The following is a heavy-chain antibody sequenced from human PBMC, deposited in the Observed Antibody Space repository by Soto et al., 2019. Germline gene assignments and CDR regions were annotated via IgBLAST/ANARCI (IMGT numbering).Heavy chain of an antibody. CDR2: IYYSGST. CDR3: ARGGAVAP. CDR1: GGSISSSSYY. V-gene: IGHV4-39*01. D-gene: IGHD6-19*01. Sequence: SETLSLTCTVSGGSISSSSYYWGWIRQPPGKGLEWIGSIYYSGSTYYNPSLKSRVTISVDTSKNQFSLKLSSVTAADTAVYYCARGGAVAPWGQGTLVTVSS. J-gene: IGHJ5*02.